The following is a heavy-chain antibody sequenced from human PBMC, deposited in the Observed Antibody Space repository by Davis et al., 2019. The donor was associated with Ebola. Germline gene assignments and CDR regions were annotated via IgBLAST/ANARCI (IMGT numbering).Heavy chain of an antibody. Sequence: PGGSLRLSCAASGFTFSSYTMNWVRQAPGKGMEWVSTISDGSRNTHYADSVRGRFTISRDDSKSTVFLQINALRAADAGLYYCTTRQVNHFAYWGPGTLVTVSS. CDR1: GFTFSSYT. V-gene: IGHV3-23*01. CDR2: ISDGSRNT. D-gene: IGHD2-15*01. J-gene: IGHJ4*02. CDR3: TTRQVNHFAY.